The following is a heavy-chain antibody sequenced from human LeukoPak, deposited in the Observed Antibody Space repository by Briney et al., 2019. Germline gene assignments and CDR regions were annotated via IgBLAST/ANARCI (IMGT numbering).Heavy chain of an antibody. D-gene: IGHD3-10*01. V-gene: IGHV3-48*03. CDR3: AREDPATGNY. CDR1: GFTFSSYE. CDR2: ISSSGSTI. J-gene: IGHJ4*02. Sequence: GSLRLSCAASGFTFSSYEMNWVRQAPGKGLEWVSYISSSGSTIYYTDSVKGRFTISRDNARNSLYLQMSSLRAEDTAVYYCAREDPATGNYWGQGTLVTVSS.